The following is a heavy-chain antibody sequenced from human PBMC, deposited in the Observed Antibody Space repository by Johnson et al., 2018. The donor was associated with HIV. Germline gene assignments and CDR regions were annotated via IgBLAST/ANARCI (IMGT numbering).Heavy chain of an antibody. CDR2: ISYDGGNK. CDR1: GFTFSSYA. CDR3: ARGRPRWEPLRGGAFDL. V-gene: IGHV3-30*04. D-gene: IGHD1-26*01. J-gene: IGHJ3*01. Sequence: VQVVESGGGVVQPGRSLRLSCAASGFTFSSYAIHWVRQAPGKGLEWAAVISYDGGNKYYADSVKGRFPISRDNSKNTLYLQRNSLRAEDTAVYYCARGRPRWEPLRGGAFDLWGQGTMVTVSS.